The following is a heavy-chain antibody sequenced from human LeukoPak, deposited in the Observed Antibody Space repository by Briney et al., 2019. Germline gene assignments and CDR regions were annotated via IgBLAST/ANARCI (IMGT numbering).Heavy chain of an antibody. CDR2: INHSGST. CDR1: GGSFSGYY. Sequence: SETLSLTCAVYGGSFSGYYWSWIRLPPGKGLEWIGEINHSGSTNYSPSLKSRVTISVEKSKNQFSLKLSSVTAADTAVYYCARLEMATNLGDYFDYWGQGTLVTVSS. V-gene: IGHV4-34*01. J-gene: IGHJ4*02. D-gene: IGHD5-24*01. CDR3: ARLEMATNLGDYFDY.